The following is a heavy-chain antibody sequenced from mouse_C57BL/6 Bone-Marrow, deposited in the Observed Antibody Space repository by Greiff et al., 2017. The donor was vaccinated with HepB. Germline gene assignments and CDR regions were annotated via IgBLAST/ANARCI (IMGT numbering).Heavy chain of an antibody. CDR1: GYTFTDYY. D-gene: IGHD1-1*01. J-gene: IGHJ3*01. V-gene: IGHV1-19*01. Sequence: VQLQQSGPVLVKPGASVKMSCKASGYTFTDYYMNWVKQSHGKSLEWIGVINPYNGGTSYNQKFKGKATLTVDKSSSTAYMELNSLTSEDSAVYYCARQGTYDYGSRAWFAYWGQGTLVTVSA. CDR3: ARQGTYDYGSRAWFAY. CDR2: INPYNGGT.